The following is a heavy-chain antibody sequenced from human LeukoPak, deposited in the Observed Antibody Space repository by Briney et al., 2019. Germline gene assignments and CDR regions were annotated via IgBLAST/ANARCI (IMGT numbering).Heavy chain of an antibody. CDR3: VKVRSSGWYSAY. J-gene: IGHJ4*02. Sequence: GGTLRLSCAASGFTFRNYGMSWVRQAPGKGLEWVSTISGSGGNTYYADFVKGRFTISRDNSKNMLHLQMNSLRVDDTAVYYCVKVRSSGWYSAYWGQGTLVTVSS. CDR1: GFTFRNYG. V-gene: IGHV3-23*01. CDR2: ISGSGGNT. D-gene: IGHD6-19*01.